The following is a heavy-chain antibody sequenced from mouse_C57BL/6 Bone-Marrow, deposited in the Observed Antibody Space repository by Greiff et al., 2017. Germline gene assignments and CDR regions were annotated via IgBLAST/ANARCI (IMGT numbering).Heavy chain of an antibody. CDR3: ASLVGLPFVDY. J-gene: IGHJ4*01. D-gene: IGHD2-4*01. CDR2: ISNGGGST. CDR1: GFTFSDYY. V-gene: IGHV5-12*01. Sequence: EVKLMESGGGLVQPGGSLKLSCAASGFTFSDYYMYWVRQTPEKRLEWVAYISNGGGSTYYPDTVKGRFTISRDNAKNTLYLQMSRLKSEDTAMYYCASLVGLPFVDYWGQGTSVTGSS.